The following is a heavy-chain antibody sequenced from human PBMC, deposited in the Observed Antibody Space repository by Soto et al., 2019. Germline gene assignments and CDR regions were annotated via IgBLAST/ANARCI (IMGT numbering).Heavy chain of an antibody. J-gene: IGHJ6*02. Sequence: ASVKVSCKASGYTFTSYYMHWVRQAPGQGLERMGIINPSGGSTSYAQKFQGRVTMTRDTSTSTVYMELSSLRSEDTAVYYCASIGYYDFWSGSPLYYYGMDVWGQGTTVTVSS. D-gene: IGHD3-3*01. CDR2: INPSGGST. V-gene: IGHV1-46*01. CDR1: GYTFTSYY. CDR3: ASIGYYDFWSGSPLYYYGMDV.